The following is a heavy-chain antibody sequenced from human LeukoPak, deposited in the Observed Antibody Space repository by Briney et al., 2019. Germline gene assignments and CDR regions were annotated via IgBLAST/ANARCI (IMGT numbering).Heavy chain of an antibody. CDR3: ARDNYGDYANWFDP. CDR1: GGSLSSGDYY. J-gene: IGHJ5*02. V-gene: IGHV4-30-4*08. CDR2: IYYSGST. D-gene: IGHD4-17*01. Sequence: SETLSLTCTVSGGSLSSGDYYWSWIRQPPGNGLEWTGHIYYSGSTYYNPSLKRRVTISVDTSKNQFSLKLSSVTAADTAVYYCARDNYGDYANWFDPWGEGTLVTVSS.